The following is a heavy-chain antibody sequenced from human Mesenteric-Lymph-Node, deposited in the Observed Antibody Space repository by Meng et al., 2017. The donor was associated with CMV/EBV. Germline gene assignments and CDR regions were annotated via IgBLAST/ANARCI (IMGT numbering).Heavy chain of an antibody. V-gene: IGHV3-15*01. Sequence: TFSNAWMSWVRQDPGKGLEWVGRIKSKSDGGTTDYAAPVKGRFTISRDDSKNTLYLQMNSLKTEDTAVYYCTTDVVVPAAIGGYWFDPWGQGTLVTVSS. CDR1: TFSNAW. CDR2: IKSKSDGGTT. CDR3: TTDVVVPAAIGGYWFDP. D-gene: IGHD2-2*02. J-gene: IGHJ5*02.